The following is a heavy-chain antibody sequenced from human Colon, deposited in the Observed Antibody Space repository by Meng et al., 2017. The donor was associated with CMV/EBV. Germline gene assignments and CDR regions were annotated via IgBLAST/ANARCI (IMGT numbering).Heavy chain of an antibody. CDR2: MNPNSGNT. CDR1: GYTFTSYD. CDR3: ARRLRTYYDFWSGPQPDFDY. V-gene: IGHV1-8*03. J-gene: IGHJ4*02. Sequence: GESLKISCKASGYTFTSYDINWVRQATGQGLERMGWMNPNSGNTGYAQKFQGRVTITRNTSISTAYMELSSLRSEDTAVYYCARRLRTYYDFWSGPQPDFDYWGQGTLVTVSS. D-gene: IGHD3-3*01.